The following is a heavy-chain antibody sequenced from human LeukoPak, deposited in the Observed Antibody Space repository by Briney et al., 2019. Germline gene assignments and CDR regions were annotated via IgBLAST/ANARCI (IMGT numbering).Heavy chain of an antibody. CDR2: IYYSGST. CDR1: GGSISSGGYY. Sequence: SETLSLTCTVSGGSISSGGYYWSWIRQHPGKGLEWIGYIYYSGSTYYNPSLKSRVTISVDTSKNQFSLKLSSVTAADTAVYYCASNYGSGSYYRDYWGQGTLVTVSS. D-gene: IGHD3-10*01. J-gene: IGHJ4*02. CDR3: ASNYGSGSYYRDY. V-gene: IGHV4-31*03.